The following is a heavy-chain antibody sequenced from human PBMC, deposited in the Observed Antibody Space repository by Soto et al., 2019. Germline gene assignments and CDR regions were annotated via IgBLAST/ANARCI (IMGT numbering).Heavy chain of an antibody. CDR3: AREKEDLDAFDI. Sequence: ASVKVSCKASGYTFTGYYMHWARQAPGQGLGWMGWINPNSGGTNYAQKFQGWVTMTRDTSISTAYMELSRLRSDDTAVYYCAREKEDLDAFDIWGQGTMVTVSS. V-gene: IGHV1-2*04. CDR1: GYTFTGYY. CDR2: INPNSGGT. J-gene: IGHJ3*02.